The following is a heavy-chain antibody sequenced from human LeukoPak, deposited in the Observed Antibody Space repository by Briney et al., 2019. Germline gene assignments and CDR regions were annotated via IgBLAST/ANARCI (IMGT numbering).Heavy chain of an antibody. D-gene: IGHD3-22*01. Sequence: ASVKVSCKASGYTFTGYYMHWVRQAPGQGLEWTGRINPNSGGTNYAQKFQGRVTMTRDTSISTAYMELSRLRSDDTAVYYCARDLMETYYYDSSANYWGQGTLVTVSS. CDR1: GYTFTGYY. V-gene: IGHV1-2*06. J-gene: IGHJ4*02. CDR2: INPNSGGT. CDR3: ARDLMETYYYDSSANY.